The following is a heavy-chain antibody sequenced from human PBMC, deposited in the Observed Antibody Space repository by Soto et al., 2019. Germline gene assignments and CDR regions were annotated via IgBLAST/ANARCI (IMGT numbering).Heavy chain of an antibody. V-gene: IGHV2-5*02. CDR1: GFSLSTSGVG. D-gene: IGHD7-27*01. J-gene: IGHJ4*02. CDR3: AHSLIPNWGSRGAFDY. Sequence: SGPTLVNPTQTLTLTCNFSGFSLSTSGVGVGWIRQPPGKALEWLALIYWDDDKRYSPSLKSRLTITKDTSKNQVVLTMTNMDPVDTATYYCAHSLIPNWGSRGAFDYWGQGTLVTVSS. CDR2: IYWDDDK.